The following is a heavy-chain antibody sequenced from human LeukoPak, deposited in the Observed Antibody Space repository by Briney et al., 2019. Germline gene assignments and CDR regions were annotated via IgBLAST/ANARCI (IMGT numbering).Heavy chain of an antibody. CDR2: INTNTGNP. CDR3: ARGPIAYGSGVYYYYMDV. V-gene: IGHV7-4-1*02. Sequence: ASVKVSCKASGYTFTTYAMNWVRQAPGQGLEWMGWINTNTGNPTYAQGFTGRFVFSLDTSVSTAYLQISSLKAEDTAVYYCARGPIAYGSGVYYYYMDVWGKGTTVTVSS. J-gene: IGHJ6*03. D-gene: IGHD3-10*01. CDR1: GYTFTTYA.